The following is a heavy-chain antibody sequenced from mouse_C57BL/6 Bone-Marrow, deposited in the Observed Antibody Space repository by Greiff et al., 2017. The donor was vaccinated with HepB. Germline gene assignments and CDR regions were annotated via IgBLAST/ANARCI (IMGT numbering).Heavy chain of an antibody. CDR3: ARDTWAGGFAY. CDR1: GFTFSDFY. Sequence: EVQVVESGGGLVQSGRSLRLSCATSGFTFSDFYMEWVRQAPGKGLEWIAASRNKANYYTTEYSASVKVRFIVSRDTSQSILYLQMNALRAEDTAIYYCARDTWAGGFAYWGQGTLVTVSA. CDR2: SRNKANYYTT. V-gene: IGHV7-1*01. J-gene: IGHJ3*01.